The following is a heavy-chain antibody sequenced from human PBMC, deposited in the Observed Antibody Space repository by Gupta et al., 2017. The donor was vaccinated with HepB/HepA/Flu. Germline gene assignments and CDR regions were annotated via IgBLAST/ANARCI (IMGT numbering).Heavy chain of an antibody. CDR2: IRGRGGFT. D-gene: IGHD3-22*01. CDR3: AKENSSGWYDN. J-gene: IGHJ5*02. V-gene: IGHV3-23*01. CDR1: GFTFDIYD. Sequence: EGQLLESGGALVQPGGSLRLSCAVSGFTFDIYDMSWVRQAPGKGLEWVSAIRGRGGFTYFADSVKGRFTISRDTSKKTLYLKINSLRAEDTAVYYCAKENSSGWYDNWRQGTLVTVSS.